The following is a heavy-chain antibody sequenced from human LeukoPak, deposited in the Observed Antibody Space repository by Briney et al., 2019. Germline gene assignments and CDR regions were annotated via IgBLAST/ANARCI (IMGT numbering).Heavy chain of an antibody. J-gene: IGHJ4*02. CDR3: ARHLLWFGELSGGFDY. Sequence: GGSLRLSCAASGFTFSAYWMSWVRQVPGKGLEWVSGISSSGGSTYYADSVKGRFTISRDNSRNTLYLQMNSLRAEDTAVYYCARHLLWFGELSGGFDYWGQGTLVTVSS. CDR2: ISSSGGST. CDR1: GFTFSAYW. V-gene: IGHV3-23*01. D-gene: IGHD3-10*01.